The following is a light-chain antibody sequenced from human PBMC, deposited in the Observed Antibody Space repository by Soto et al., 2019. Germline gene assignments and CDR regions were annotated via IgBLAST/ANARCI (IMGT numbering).Light chain of an antibody. CDR3: QQFRISPYT. CDR2: GAS. V-gene: IGKV3-20*01. CDR1: QGLTSSF. J-gene: IGKJ2*01. Sequence: EIVLTQSPGTLSLSPGERATLSCRASQGLTSSFLAWYQQKPGQAPRLLIYGASSRATGIPDRFSGSGSGTDFTLTIGRLEPEDFAVYYCQQFRISPYTFGQGTKLEIK.